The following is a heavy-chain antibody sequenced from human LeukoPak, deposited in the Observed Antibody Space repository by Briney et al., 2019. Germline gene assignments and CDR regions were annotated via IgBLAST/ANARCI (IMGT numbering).Heavy chain of an antibody. J-gene: IGHJ5*02. V-gene: IGHV4-30-4*01. D-gene: IGHD3-22*01. CDR3: ARVAWEGLLRGFDP. CDR1: GGSISSGDYY. Sequence: PSETLSLTCTVSGGSISSGDYYWSWIRQPPGKGLEWIGYIYYSGSTYYNPSLKSRVTISVDTSKNQFSLKLSSVTAADTAVYYCARVAWEGLLRGFDPWGQGTLVTVSS. CDR2: IYYSGST.